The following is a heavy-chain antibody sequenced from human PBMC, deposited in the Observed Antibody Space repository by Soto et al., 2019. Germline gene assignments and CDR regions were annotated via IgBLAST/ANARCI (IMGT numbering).Heavy chain of an antibody. J-gene: IGHJ2*01. CDR3: ARDPTVNFWYFDL. Sequence: GSLRLSCAASGFTFSNYAMSWLRQAPGKGLEWVSTISDGGSTYYADSVKGRFTISRDNSKNTLYLQMNSLRADDTAVYYCARDPTVNFWYFDLWGRGTLVTVSS. D-gene: IGHD1-1*01. CDR2: ISDGGST. CDR1: GFTFSNYA. V-gene: IGHV3-23*01.